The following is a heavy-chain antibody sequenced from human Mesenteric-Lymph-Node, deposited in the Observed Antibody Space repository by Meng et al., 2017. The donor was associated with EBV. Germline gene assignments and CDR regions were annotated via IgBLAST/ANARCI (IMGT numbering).Heavy chain of an antibody. CDR1: GGSFSGYY. CDR3: ARGEKGPIDY. J-gene: IGHJ4*02. Sequence: LQQWGAGLSKPCGTLSLTGAVYGGSFSGYYWSWIRQPPGKGLEWIGEINHSGSTNYNPSLKSRVTISVDTSKNQFSLKLSSVTAADTAVYYCARGEKGPIDYWGQGTLVTVSS. V-gene: IGHV4-34*01. CDR2: INHSGST.